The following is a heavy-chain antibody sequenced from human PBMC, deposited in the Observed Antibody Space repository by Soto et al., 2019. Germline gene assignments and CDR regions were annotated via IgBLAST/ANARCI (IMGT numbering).Heavy chain of an antibody. D-gene: IGHD3-10*01. CDR1: GASVSSGYYY. J-gene: IGHJ6*02. CDR2: IDYSGST. Sequence: QVQLQESGPGLVRPSETLSLTCTVSGASVSSGYYYWSWIRQPPGKGLEWIAYIDYSGSTNYNPSLKSRVTISLDTSNNRFSLKLSSVTAADTAVYYCARIVQKDGGLLSYYYYGVDVWGQGTTVTVSS. CDR3: ARIVQKDGGLLSYYYYGVDV. V-gene: IGHV4-61*01.